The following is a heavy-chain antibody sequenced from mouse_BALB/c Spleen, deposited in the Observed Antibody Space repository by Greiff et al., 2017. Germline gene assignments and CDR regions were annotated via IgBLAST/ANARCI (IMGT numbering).Heavy chain of an antibody. V-gene: IGHV1S34*01. J-gene: IGHJ2*01. Sequence: LVKTGASVKISCKASGYSFTGYYMHWVKQSHGKSLEWIGYISCYNGATSYNQKFKGKATFTVDTSSSTAYMQFNSLTSEDSAVYYCARSRDLGPYYFDYGGQGTTLTVSS. CDR1: GYSFTGYY. D-gene: IGHD4-1*01. CDR3: ARSRDLGPYYFDY. CDR2: ISCYNGAT.